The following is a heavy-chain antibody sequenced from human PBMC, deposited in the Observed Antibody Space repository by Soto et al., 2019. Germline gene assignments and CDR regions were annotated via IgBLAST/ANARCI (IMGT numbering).Heavy chain of an antibody. J-gene: IGHJ5*02. D-gene: IGHD5-12*01. Sequence: GASVKVSCKASGYTFTGYFIHWVRPAPRLGFEWVGYINPNSGATKYAPRFQGRVTMTSDTSIRTAYMDLSNLRSDDTAVYDCARGVGTILAPLPWGPGTLVTVAS. CDR2: INPNSGAT. CDR1: GYTFTGYF. V-gene: IGHV1-2*02. CDR3: ARGVGTILAPLP.